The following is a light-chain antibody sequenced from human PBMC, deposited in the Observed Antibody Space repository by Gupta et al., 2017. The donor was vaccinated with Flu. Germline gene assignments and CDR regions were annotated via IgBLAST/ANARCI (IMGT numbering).Light chain of an antibody. CDR1: QGVSSY. CDR3: QQRSNWHFT. J-gene: IGKJ3*01. CDR2: EAS. V-gene: IGKV3-11*01. Sequence: IVLTQSPATLSLSPGERATLSCRARQGVSSYLAWYQQKPGQAPRLLIYEASNRATGIPARFSGSGSGTDFTLTISSLEPEDFAVYYCQQRSNWHFTFGHGTKVDIK.